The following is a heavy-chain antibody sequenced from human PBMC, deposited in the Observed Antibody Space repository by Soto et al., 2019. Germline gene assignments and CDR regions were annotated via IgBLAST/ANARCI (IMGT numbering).Heavy chain of an antibody. Sequence: PSETLSLTCAVSGGSFTSNNWWTWVRQPPGQGLEWIGEIYRTGSTNYNPSLKSRVTISLDKSENQFSLKVTSLTAADTAVFYCASRDPGTSVDYWGQGTLVTVSS. J-gene: IGHJ4*02. D-gene: IGHD1-7*01. CDR3: ASRDPGTSVDY. V-gene: IGHV4-4*02. CDR1: GGSFTSNNW. CDR2: IYRTGST.